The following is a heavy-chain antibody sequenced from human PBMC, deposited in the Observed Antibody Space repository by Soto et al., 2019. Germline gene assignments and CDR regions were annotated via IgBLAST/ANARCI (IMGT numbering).Heavy chain of an antibody. CDR3: ARELRMITFGGVIVIPGDY. J-gene: IGHJ4*02. CDR2: IWYDGSNK. V-gene: IGHV3-33*01. D-gene: IGHD3-16*02. CDR1: GFTFSSYG. Sequence: QVQLVESGGGVVQPGRSLRLSCAASGFTFSSYGMHWVRQAPGKGLEWVAVIWYDGSNKYYADSVKGRFTISRDNAKNSLYLQMNSLRAEDTAVYYCARELRMITFGGVIVIPGDYWGQGTLVTVSS.